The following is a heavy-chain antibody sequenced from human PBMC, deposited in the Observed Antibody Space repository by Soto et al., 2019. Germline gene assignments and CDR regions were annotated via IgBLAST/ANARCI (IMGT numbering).Heavy chain of an antibody. V-gene: IGHV1-69*02. Sequence: QVQLVQSGAEVKKPGSSVKVSCKASGGTFSSYTISWVRQAPGQGLEWMGRIIPILGIANYAQKFQGRVTIPGDKSTSTAYVELSSLRSEDRAVYYCARGRYCSGGSCNDYWGQGPLVTVSS. CDR1: GGTFSSYT. D-gene: IGHD2-15*01. CDR3: ARGRYCSGGSCNDY. J-gene: IGHJ4*02. CDR2: IIPILGIA.